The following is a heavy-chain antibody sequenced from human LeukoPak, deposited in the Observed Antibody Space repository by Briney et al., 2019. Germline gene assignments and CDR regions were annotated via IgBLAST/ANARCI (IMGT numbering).Heavy chain of an antibody. V-gene: IGHV3-53*01. D-gene: IGHD2-21*02. Sequence: PGGSLRLSCAASGFTVRSKHMSWVREAPGEGREWGSVIYSGGSTYYADSGKGRFTISRDNSKNTLYLQLNSLRADDTAEYYCAKDHTTANGFGYWGQGTLVTVSS. CDR1: GFTVRSKH. CDR2: IYSGGST. CDR3: AKDHTTANGFGY. J-gene: IGHJ4*02.